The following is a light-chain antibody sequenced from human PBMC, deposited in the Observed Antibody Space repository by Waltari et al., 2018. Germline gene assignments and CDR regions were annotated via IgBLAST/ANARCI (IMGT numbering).Light chain of an antibody. CDR3: QQSYS. Sequence: QSPSSLSASVGDRVTITCRASQSSSDYLNWYQQKPGKAPKLLIYAASTLQSGVPSRFSGSGSGTDFALTISSLQPEDFATYYCQQSYSFGQGTRLEIK. V-gene: IGKV1-39*01. CDR1: QSSSDY. CDR2: AAS. J-gene: IGKJ5*01.